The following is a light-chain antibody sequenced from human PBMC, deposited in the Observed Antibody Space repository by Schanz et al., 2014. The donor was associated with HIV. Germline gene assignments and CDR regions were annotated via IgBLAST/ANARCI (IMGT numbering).Light chain of an antibody. V-gene: IGLV2-8*01. Sequence: QSALTQPASVSGSPGQSITISCTGTSSDVGGYNYVSWYQQHPDKAPKLLIYEVNRRPSGVPDRFSGSKSGNTASLTVSGLQAEDEAEYYCSSYAGDSKLIFGGGTKLTV. J-gene: IGLJ2*01. CDR3: SSYAGDSKLI. CDR1: SSDVGGYNY. CDR2: EVN.